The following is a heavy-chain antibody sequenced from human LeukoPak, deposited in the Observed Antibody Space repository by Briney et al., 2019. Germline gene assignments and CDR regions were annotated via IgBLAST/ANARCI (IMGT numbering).Heavy chain of an antibody. Sequence: GGSLRLSCAASGFTFSSYSMNWVRQAPGKGLEWVSSINSSSSYIYYADSVKGRFTISRDNAKTSLYLQMNSLRAEDTAVYYCARDSSRDYIAAAGTGASDYWGQGTLVTVSS. CDR3: ARDSSRDYIAAAGTGASDY. V-gene: IGHV3-21*01. D-gene: IGHD6-13*01. CDR2: INSSSSYI. CDR1: GFTFSSYS. J-gene: IGHJ4*02.